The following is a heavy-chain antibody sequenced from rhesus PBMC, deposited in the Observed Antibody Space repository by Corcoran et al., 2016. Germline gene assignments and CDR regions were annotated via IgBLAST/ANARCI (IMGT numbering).Heavy chain of an antibody. V-gene: IGHV4S9*01. CDR1: GGSMSESSF. J-gene: IGHJ5-1*01. Sequence: QVRLQESGPGLVKSSETLSLTCAVSGGSMSESSFWNWLRQPPGKGLEGIGNIYANSGPSSNPSLQSPVTLSKDTSTNQFFLKITSVPAADTAVYYVASPFERGRFEVWGAGVLVTVSS. CDR3: ASPFERGRFEV. D-gene: IGHD3-34*01. CDR2: IYANSGP.